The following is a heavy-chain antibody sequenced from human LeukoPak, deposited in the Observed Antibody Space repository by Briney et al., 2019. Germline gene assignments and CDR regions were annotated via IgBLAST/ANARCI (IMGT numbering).Heavy chain of an antibody. D-gene: IGHD3-10*01. CDR3: ARDGMVWFGETTDERPAKNWFDP. Sequence: GASVKVSCKTSGYIFAAYYLNWVRQAPGQGLEWMGWINPNSGGTKYAQKFQDRVTMTRDTSINTAYMELSRLRSDDTAVYYCARDGMVWFGETTDERPAKNWFDPWGQGTLVTVSS. CDR2: INPNSGGT. J-gene: IGHJ5*02. V-gene: IGHV1-2*02. CDR1: GYIFAAYY.